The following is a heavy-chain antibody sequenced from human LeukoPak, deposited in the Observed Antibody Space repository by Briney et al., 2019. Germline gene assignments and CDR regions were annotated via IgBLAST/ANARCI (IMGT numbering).Heavy chain of an antibody. Sequence: GGSLRLSCSASGFTFSSYAMHWVRQAPGKGLEYVSAISSNGGSAYYADSVKGRFTISRDNSKNTLYLQMSSLRAEDTAVYYCVKVWGPAAMFAYFDYWGQGTLVTVSS. CDR2: ISSNGGSA. D-gene: IGHD2-2*01. CDR1: GFTFSSYA. V-gene: IGHV3-64D*06. CDR3: VKVWGPAAMFAYFDY. J-gene: IGHJ4*02.